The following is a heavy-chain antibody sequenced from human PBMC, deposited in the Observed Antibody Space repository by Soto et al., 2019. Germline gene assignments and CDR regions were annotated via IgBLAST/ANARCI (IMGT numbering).Heavy chain of an antibody. CDR2: IDPSDSYT. J-gene: IGHJ6*04. Sequence: GESLKISCKGSGYRFTSYWISWVRQMPGKGLEWMGRIDPSDSYTNYSPSFQGHVTISADKSISTAYLQWSSLKASDTAMYYCAGRPYGSSYYYYYGMDVCGEGTTVTVSS. D-gene: IGHD3-10*01. V-gene: IGHV5-10-1*01. CDR1: GYRFTSYW. CDR3: AGRPYGSSYYYYYGMDV.